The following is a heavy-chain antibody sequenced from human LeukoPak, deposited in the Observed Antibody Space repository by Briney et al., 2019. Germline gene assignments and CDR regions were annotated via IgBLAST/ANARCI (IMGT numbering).Heavy chain of an antibody. V-gene: IGHV3-11*06. CDR2: ISSTGVYT. CDR3: ARARVNFWSGSYHVTAPADY. CDR1: GFTFSDYY. Sequence: GGSLRLSCAASGFTFSDYYMTWIRQAPGKGLEWVSYISSTGVYTNYADSVKGRFTISRDDAKNSLYLQVNSLRAEDTAEYYCARARVNFWSGSYHVTAPADYWGQGTLVTVSS. D-gene: IGHD3-3*01. J-gene: IGHJ4*02.